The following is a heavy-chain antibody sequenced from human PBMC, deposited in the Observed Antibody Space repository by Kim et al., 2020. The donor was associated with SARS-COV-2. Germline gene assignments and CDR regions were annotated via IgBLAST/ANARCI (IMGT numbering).Heavy chain of an antibody. Sequence: GGSLRLSCAASGFTFSSYAMSWVRQAPGKGLEWVSAISGSGGSTYYADSVKGRFTISRDNSKNTLYLQMNSLRAEDTAVYYCAKGRITMIVGGMLVMDVWGQGTTVTVSS. V-gene: IGHV3-23*01. D-gene: IGHD3-22*01. CDR2: ISGSGGST. J-gene: IGHJ6*02. CDR1: GFTFSSYA. CDR3: AKGRITMIVGGMLVMDV.